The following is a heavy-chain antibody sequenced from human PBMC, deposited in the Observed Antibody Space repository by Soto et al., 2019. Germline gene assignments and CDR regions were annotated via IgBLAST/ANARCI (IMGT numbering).Heavy chain of an antibody. CDR1: GFTFSNAW. D-gene: IGHD2-2*01. Sequence: GGSLRLSCAASGFTFSNAWMSWVRQAPGKGLEWVGRIKSKTDGGTTDYAAPVKGRFTISRDDSKNTLYLQMNSLKTEDTAVYYCTTVPYCSSTSCLFDYFDYWGQGTLVTVSS. V-gene: IGHV3-15*01. J-gene: IGHJ4*02. CDR2: IKSKTDGGTT. CDR3: TTVPYCSSTSCLFDYFDY.